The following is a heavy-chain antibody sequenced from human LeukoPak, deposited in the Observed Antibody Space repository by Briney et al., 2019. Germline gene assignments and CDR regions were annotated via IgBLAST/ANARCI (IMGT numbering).Heavy chain of an antibody. Sequence: GASVKVSCKASGYTFTSYGISWVRQAPGQGLEWMGWISAYNGNTNYAQKFQGRVTMTRDMSTSTVYMELSSLRSEDTAVYYCARVYYWIDYWGQGTLVTVSS. CDR2: ISAYNGNT. CDR1: GYTFTSYG. J-gene: IGHJ4*02. V-gene: IGHV1-18*01. D-gene: IGHD1-1*01. CDR3: ARVYYWIDY.